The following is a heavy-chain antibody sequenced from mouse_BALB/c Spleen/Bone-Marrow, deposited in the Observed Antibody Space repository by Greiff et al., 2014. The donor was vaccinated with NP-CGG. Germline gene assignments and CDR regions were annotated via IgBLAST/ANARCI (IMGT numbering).Heavy chain of an antibody. Sequence: QVQLQQSGPELVKPGASVKLSCKASGYTFTDYYINWVKQKPGQGLEWIGWIYPGSGNTKYNEKFKGKATSTVDTSSSTAYMQLSSLTSEDTAVYLCASLGQYAMDYWGQGTSGTVSS. D-gene: IGHD3-1*01. V-gene: IGHV1-84*02. CDR3: ASLGQYAMDY. CDR1: GYTFTDYY. CDR2: IYPGSGNT. J-gene: IGHJ4*01.